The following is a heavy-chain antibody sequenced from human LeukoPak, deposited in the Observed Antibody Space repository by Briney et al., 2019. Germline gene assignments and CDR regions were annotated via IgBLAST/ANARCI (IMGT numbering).Heavy chain of an antibody. CDR3: ARAHSSTWSSYFDS. J-gene: IGHJ4*02. CDR2: ISHNGSNK. V-gene: IGHV3-30-3*01. CDR1: GFTFNIYP. Sequence: GGSLRLSCAASGFTFNIYPMHWVRQAPGKGLEWVAVISHNGSNKYYADSVRGRFTISRDNSKSTLYLQMNSLTTEDTAVYYCARAHSSTWSSYFDSWGQGTLVTVSS. D-gene: IGHD6-13*01.